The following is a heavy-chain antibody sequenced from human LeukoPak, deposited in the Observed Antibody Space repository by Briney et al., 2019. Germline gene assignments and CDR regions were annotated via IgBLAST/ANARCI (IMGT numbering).Heavy chain of an antibody. V-gene: IGHV4-59*01. CDR1: GGSISSYY. D-gene: IGHD6-19*01. CDR3: ARGQIAVAGTVDYGMDV. J-gene: IGHJ6*04. Sequence: SETLSLTCTVSGGSISSYYWSWIRQPPGKGLEWIGYIYYSGSTNYNPSLKGRVTISVDTSKNQFSLKLSSVTAADTAVYYCARGQIAVAGTVDYGMDVWGKGTTVTVSS. CDR2: IYYSGST.